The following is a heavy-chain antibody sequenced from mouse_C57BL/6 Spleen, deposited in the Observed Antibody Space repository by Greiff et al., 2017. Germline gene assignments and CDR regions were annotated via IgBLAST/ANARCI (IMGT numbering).Heavy chain of an antibody. CDR3: ATTVAEAWFAY. CDR1: GYAFTNYL. Sequence: QVQLQQSGAELVRPGTSVKVSCKASGYAFTNYLIAWVKQRPGQGLEWIGVINPGSGGTNYNEKFKGKATLTADKSSSTAYMQLSSLTSEATAVYVCATTVAEAWFAYWGQGTLVTVSA. V-gene: IGHV1-54*01. CDR2: INPGSGGT. J-gene: IGHJ3*01. D-gene: IGHD1-1*01.